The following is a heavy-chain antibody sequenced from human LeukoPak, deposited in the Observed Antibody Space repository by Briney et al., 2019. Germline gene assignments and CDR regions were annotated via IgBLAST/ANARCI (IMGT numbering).Heavy chain of an antibody. CDR2: INPNSGGT. D-gene: IGHD2-8*01. CDR3: ARDKGNGLGAFDI. Sequence: ASVKVSCKASGYTFTGYYMHWVRQAPGQGLEWMGRINPNSGGTNYAQKFQGRVTMTRDTSISTAYMELSRLRSDDTAVYYCARDKGNGLGAFDIWGQGTMVTVSS. J-gene: IGHJ3*02. CDR1: GYTFTGYY. V-gene: IGHV1-2*06.